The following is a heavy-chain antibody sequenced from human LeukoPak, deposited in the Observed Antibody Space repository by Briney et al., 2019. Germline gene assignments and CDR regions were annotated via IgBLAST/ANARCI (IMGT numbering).Heavy chain of an antibody. D-gene: IGHD1-14*01. CDR1: GFSFSSYA. CDR2: IGGSDGST. V-gene: IGHV3-23*01. CDR3: AKFAGMNWFDP. J-gene: IGHJ5*02. Sequence: PGGSLRLSCAASGFSFSSYAMSWVRQAPGKGLGWVSAIGGSDGSTYYADSVKGRFTIPRDNSKNTLYLQMNSLRAEDTAIYYCAKFAGMNWFDPWGQGTLVTVSS.